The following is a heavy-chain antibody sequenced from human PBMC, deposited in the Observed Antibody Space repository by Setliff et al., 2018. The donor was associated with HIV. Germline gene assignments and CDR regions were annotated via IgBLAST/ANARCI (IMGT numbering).Heavy chain of an antibody. CDR1: GYSFTSYW. D-gene: IGHD2-21*02. J-gene: IGHJ6*03. CDR3: ARHQTPAYCGGDFYSEILYYMDV. Sequence: GESLKISCKGSGYSFTSYWIGWVRQMPGKGLEWMGIIYPGDSDTRYSPSFQGQVTISADKSISTAYLQWSSLKASDTAMYYCARHQTPAYCGGDFYSEILYYMDVWGKGTPVTVSS. V-gene: IGHV5-51*01. CDR2: IYPGDSDT.